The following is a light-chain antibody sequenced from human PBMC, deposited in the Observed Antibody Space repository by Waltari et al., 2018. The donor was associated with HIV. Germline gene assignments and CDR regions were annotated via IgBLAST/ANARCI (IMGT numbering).Light chain of an antibody. J-gene: IGKJ4*02. CDR2: KIY. CDR1: EILEHQDGNIY. V-gene: IGKV2-24*01. Sequence: VLTQSPLSSLVTLGQSASISCTSSEILEHQDGNIYLSWLHQRPGQPPRLLLYKIYKRFAGVPDRFRGYRAGTEFTLKISRVEAEDVGVYYCMQATQFPRTIGPGTTVQI. CDR3: MQATQFPRT.